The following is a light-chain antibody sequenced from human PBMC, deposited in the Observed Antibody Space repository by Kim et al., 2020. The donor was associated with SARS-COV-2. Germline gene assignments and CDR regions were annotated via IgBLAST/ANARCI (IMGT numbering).Light chain of an antibody. J-gene: IGLJ2*01. CDR1: SSNSGAGYD. Sequence: QRITFSCTGSSSNSGAGYDVHWYRQLPGTAPKLLIYDNNQRPSGVPDRFSASKSGTSASLAITGLQAEDEAEYYCRSYDTSLSGSVFGGGTQLTVL. V-gene: IGLV1-40*01. CDR2: DNN. CDR3: RSYDTSLSGSV.